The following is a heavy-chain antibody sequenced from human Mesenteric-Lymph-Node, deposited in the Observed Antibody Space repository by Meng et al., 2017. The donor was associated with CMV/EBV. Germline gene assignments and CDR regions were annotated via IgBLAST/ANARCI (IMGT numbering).Heavy chain of an antibody. CDR2: ISAYNGNT. Sequence: ASGYTFTSYGISWVRQAPGQGLEWMGWISAYNGNTNYAQKLQDRVTMTTYTSTSTAYMELRSLRPDDTAVYYCARDHGGATTLSDYWGQGTLVTVSS. CDR1: GYTFTSYG. CDR3: ARDHGGATTLSDY. V-gene: IGHV1-18*01. J-gene: IGHJ4*02. D-gene: IGHD1-26*01.